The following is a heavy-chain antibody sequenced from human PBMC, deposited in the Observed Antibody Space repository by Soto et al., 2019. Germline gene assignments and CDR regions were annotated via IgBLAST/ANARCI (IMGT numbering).Heavy chain of an antibody. D-gene: IGHD4-17*01. CDR2: MNPNSGNT. CDR3: ARGVNLRRPYYYYYMDV. V-gene: IGHV1-8*01. Sequence: ASVKVSCKASGYTFTSYDINWVRQATGQGLEWMGWMNPNSGNTGYAQKFQGRVTMTRNTSISTAYMELSSLRSEDTAVYYCARGVNLRRPYYYYYMDVWGKGTTVTVSS. CDR1: GYTFTSYD. J-gene: IGHJ6*03.